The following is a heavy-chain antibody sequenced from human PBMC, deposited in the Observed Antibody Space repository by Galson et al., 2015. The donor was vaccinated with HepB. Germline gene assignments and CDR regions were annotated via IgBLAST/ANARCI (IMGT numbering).Heavy chain of an antibody. D-gene: IGHD6-19*01. CDR3: ARDKGYGSGWAVLSKSAAY. CDR1: GFTFSSYG. CDR2: IWYDGSNK. J-gene: IGHJ1*01. Sequence: SLRLSCAASGFTFSSYGMHWVRQAPGKGLEWVAVIWYDGSNKYYADSVKGRFTIYRDNSKNTLYLQMNSLRAEDTAVYYCARDKGYGSGWAVLSKSAAYWGQGTLFTVSS. V-gene: IGHV3-33*01.